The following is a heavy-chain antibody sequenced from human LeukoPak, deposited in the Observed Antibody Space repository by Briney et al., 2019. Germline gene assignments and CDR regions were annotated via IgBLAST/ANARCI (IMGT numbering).Heavy chain of an antibody. J-gene: IGHJ6*02. CDR3: ARHPTFGGVIAHYYYYGMDV. D-gene: IGHD3-16*02. V-gene: IGHV4-39*01. CDR2: IYYSGST. Sequence: KSSETLSLTCTVSGGSISSSSYYWGWIRQPPGKGLEWIGSIYYSGSTYYNPSLKSRVTISVDTSKNQFSLKLSSVTAADTAVYYCARHPTFGGVIAHYYYYGMDVWGQGTTVTVSS. CDR1: GGSISSSSYY.